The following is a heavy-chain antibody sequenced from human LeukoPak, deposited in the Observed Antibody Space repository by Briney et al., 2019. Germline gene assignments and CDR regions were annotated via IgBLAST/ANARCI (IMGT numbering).Heavy chain of an antibody. CDR1: GGSISSYY. CDR2: FYANGRP. Sequence: SETLSLTCTVSGGSISSYYWSWIRQPAGKGLEWIGRFYANGRPEFNPSLQRRVSMSLDPAKNQFILNLSSVTAADTAVYYCARENYYYSYYVDIWGKGTTVIVSS. J-gene: IGHJ6*03. V-gene: IGHV4-4*07. CDR3: ARENYYYSYYVDI.